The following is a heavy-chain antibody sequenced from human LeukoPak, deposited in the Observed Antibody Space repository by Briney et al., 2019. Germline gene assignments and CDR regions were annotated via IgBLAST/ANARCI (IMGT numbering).Heavy chain of an antibody. CDR3: ARRPRNDILTGTPFDY. CDR2: IYYSGST. D-gene: IGHD3-9*01. Sequence: SETLSPTCTVSGGSISSYYWSWIRQPPGKGLEWIGYIYYSGSTDSNPPLKSRVTISVDTSKNQFSLKLRSVTAADTAVYYCARRPRNDILTGTPFDYWGQGILVTVSS. CDR1: GGSISSYY. V-gene: IGHV4-59*01. J-gene: IGHJ4*02.